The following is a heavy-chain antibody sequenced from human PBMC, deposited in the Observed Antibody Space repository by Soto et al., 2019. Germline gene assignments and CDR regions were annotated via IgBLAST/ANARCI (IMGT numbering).Heavy chain of an antibody. CDR3: AREAEAGIAAAGTNYYYYMDV. J-gene: IGHJ6*03. D-gene: IGHD6-13*01. Sequence: GASVKVSCKASGGTFSSYTISWVRQAPGQGLEWMGRIIPILGIANYAQKFQGRVTITADKSTSTAYMELSSLRSEDTAVYYCAREAEAGIAAAGTNYYYYMDVWGKGTTVTVSS. CDR1: GGTFSSYT. V-gene: IGHV1-69*04. CDR2: IIPILGIA.